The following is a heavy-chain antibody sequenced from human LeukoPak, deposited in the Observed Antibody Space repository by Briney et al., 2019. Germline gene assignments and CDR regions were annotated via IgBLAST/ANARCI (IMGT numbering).Heavy chain of an antibody. J-gene: IGHJ4*02. CDR2: IYYSGST. V-gene: IGHV4-59*01. CDR1: GGSINSYY. D-gene: IGHD6-19*01. Sequence: SETLSLTCTVSGGSINSYYWSWIRQPPGKGLEWIGYIYYSGSTNYNPSLKSRVTISVDTSKNQFSLKLSSVTAADTAVYYCAREKAGTTVFDYWGQGTLVTVSS. CDR3: AREKAGTTVFDY.